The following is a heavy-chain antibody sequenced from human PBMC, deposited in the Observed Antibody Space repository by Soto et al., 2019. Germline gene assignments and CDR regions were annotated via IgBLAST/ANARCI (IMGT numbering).Heavy chain of an antibody. Sequence: PSQTLSLTCVISGDSVSSNSAAWNWIRQSPSRGLEWLGRTYYRSKWYNDYAVSVKSRITINPDTSKNQFSLHLNSVTPEDTAVYYCASGGVHVDSFDIWGQGTMVTVSS. CDR2: TYYRSKWYN. V-gene: IGHV6-1*01. J-gene: IGHJ3*02. CDR3: ASGGVHVDSFDI. D-gene: IGHD3-16*01. CDR1: GDSVSSNSAA.